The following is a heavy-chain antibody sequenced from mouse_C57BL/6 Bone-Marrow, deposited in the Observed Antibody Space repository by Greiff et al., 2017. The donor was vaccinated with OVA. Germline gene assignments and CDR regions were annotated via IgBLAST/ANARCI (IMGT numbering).Heavy chain of an antibody. CDR2: IYPGSGST. J-gene: IGHJ4*01. V-gene: IGHV1-55*01. CDR1: GYTFTSYW. Sequence: VKLQQPGAELVKPGASVKMSCKASGYTFTSYWITWVKQRPGQGLEWIGDIYPGSGSTNYNEKFKSKATLTVDTSSSTAYMQLSSLTSEDSAVYYCAREGSKLGLGAMDYWGQGTSVTVSS. CDR3: AREGSKLGLGAMDY. D-gene: IGHD4-1*01.